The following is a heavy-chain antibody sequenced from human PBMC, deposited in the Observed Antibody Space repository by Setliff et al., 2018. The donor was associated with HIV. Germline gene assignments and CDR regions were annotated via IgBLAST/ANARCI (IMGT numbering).Heavy chain of an antibody. J-gene: IGHJ5*01. CDR3: ARTRYFYDSGDRYWVIDS. D-gene: IGHD3-22*01. V-gene: IGHV4-59*02. CDR2: IYNGGNT. Sequence: KTSETLSLTCSVSGASVNTYYWSWVRQPPGKPLEWIGYIYNGGNTNFNPSLESRVSMSLDTSKNQFSLKLTSVTAADTAAYFCARTRYFYDSGDRYWVIDSWGQGTLVTVSS. CDR1: GASVNTYY.